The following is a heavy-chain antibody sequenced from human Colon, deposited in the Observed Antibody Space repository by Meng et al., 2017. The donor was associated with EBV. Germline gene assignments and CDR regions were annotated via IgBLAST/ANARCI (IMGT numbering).Heavy chain of an antibody. V-gene: IGHV1-18*01. CDR3: ARGDVLRYFVY. J-gene: IGHJ4*02. D-gene: IGHD3-16*01. CDR1: GYSFTSYG. CDR2: VSTYTGDT. Sequence: QVQLVQSGPEVKKPXASVWVSCKPSGYSFTSYGIGWVRQAPGQGLEWMGWVSTYTGDTTYAQILQGRLTLTTDRSTATAYMELRSLKSDDTAVYYCARGDVLRYFVYWGQGTLVTVSS.